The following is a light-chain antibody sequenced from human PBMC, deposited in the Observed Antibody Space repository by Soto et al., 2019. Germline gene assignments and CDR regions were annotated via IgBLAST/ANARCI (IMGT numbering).Light chain of an antibody. CDR2: KAS. V-gene: IGKV1-5*03. Sequence: DIQMTQSPSTLSASLGDRVTITCRASQSISSWLAWYQQTPGRAPKLLIYKASTLKSGVPSRFSGSGSGTEFTLTISSLQPDDFATYYCQHYNSYSEAFGQGTKVDI. CDR1: QSISSW. J-gene: IGKJ1*01. CDR3: QHYNSYSEA.